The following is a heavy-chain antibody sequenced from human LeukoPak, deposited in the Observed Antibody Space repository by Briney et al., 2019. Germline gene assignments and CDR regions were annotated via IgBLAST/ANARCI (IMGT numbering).Heavy chain of an antibody. CDR3: ARDSISRSFDY. CDR1: GFTFSSYS. J-gene: IGHJ4*02. V-gene: IGHV3-21*01. D-gene: IGHD2/OR15-2a*01. CDR2: ISSSSGYI. Sequence: GGSLRLSCAASGFTFSSYSMNWVRQAPGKGLEWVSSISSSSGYIYYADSVKGRFTISRDNAKNSLYLQMNSLRAEDTAVYYCARDSISRSFDYWGQGTLVTVSS.